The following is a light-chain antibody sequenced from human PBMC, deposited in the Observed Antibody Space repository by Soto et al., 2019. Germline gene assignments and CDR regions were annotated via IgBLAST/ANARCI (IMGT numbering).Light chain of an antibody. Sequence: DIQMTQSPSSLSASVGDRVTITCRASQGISSYLAWYQQIPGKDPKLLISAASTLQSGVPSRFSGSGSGTDFTLTISRLQPEDVATYYCQKYTNFPAFGGGTKVEIK. CDR3: QKYTNFPA. CDR1: QGISSY. V-gene: IGKV1-27*01. J-gene: IGKJ4*01. CDR2: AAS.